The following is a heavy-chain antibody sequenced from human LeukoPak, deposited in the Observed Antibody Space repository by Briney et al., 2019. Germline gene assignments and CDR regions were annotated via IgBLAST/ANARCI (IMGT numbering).Heavy chain of an antibody. CDR3: ARDPGYSSGWYPDY. CDR2: ISSSSSYI. J-gene: IGHJ4*02. Sequence: GGSLRLSCAASGFTFSSYSMNWVRQAPGEGLEWVPSISSSSSYIYYADSVKGRFTISRDNAKNSLYLQMNSLRAEDTAVYYCARDPGYSSGWYPDYWGQGTLVTVSS. CDR1: GFTFSSYS. V-gene: IGHV3-21*01. D-gene: IGHD6-19*01.